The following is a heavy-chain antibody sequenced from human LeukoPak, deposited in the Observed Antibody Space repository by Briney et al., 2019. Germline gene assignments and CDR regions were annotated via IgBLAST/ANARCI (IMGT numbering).Heavy chain of an antibody. Sequence: QPGRSLRLSCAASGFTFSSYGMHWVRQAPGKGLEWVAVISYDGSNKYYADSVKGRFTISRDNSKNTLYLQMNSLRAEDTAVYYCAIDGMDVWGQGTTVTVSS. CDR2: ISYDGSNK. CDR3: AIDGMDV. V-gene: IGHV3-30*03. J-gene: IGHJ6*02. CDR1: GFTFSSYG.